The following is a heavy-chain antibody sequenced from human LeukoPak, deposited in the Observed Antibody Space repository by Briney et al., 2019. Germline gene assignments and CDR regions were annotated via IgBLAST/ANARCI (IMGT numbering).Heavy chain of an antibody. J-gene: IGHJ6*03. CDR3: ARVGATMDYYYYMDV. CDR1: GGSISSYY. D-gene: IGHD1-26*01. Sequence: SETLSLTCTVSGGSISSYYWSWIRQPAGKGLEWLGRIDTSGSTNVNPPRKSGVTMSVDTSKNQFSLKLSSVTAADTAVYYCARVGATMDYYYYMDVWGKGTTVTVSS. CDR2: IDTSGST. V-gene: IGHV4-4*07.